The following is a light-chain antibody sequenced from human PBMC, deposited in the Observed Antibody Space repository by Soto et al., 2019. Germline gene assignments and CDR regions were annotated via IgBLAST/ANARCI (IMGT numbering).Light chain of an antibody. Sequence: DIQMTQSPSSVSASVGDRVTITCRASQGISNNLAWYQQQPGKVPKLLIYVASTLQSGVPSRVSGSGSGTDFTLTISSLKPEDVATYYCQKYNSAPWTFGQGTMVEIK. J-gene: IGKJ1*01. CDR1: QGISNN. CDR2: VAS. V-gene: IGKV1-27*01. CDR3: QKYNSAPWT.